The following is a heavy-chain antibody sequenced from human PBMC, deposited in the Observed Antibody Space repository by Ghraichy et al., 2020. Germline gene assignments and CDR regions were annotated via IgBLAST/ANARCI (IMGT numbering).Heavy chain of an antibody. V-gene: IGHV1-69*13. J-gene: IGHJ5*02. CDR2: IIHIFGTA. CDR1: GGTFSSYA. D-gene: IGHD3-22*01. Sequence: SVKVSCKASGGTFSSYAISWVRQAPGQGLEWMGGIIHIFGTANYAQKFQGRVTITADESTSTAYMELSSLRSEDTAVYYCARGDVIVVGRHSRMNWFDPWGQGTLVTVSS. CDR3: ARGDVIVVGRHSRMNWFDP.